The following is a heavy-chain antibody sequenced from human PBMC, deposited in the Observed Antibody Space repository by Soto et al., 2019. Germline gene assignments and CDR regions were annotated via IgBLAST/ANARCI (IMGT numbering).Heavy chain of an antibody. J-gene: IGHJ4*02. CDR3: ARVKGGTTRRAFDS. D-gene: IGHD1-7*01. V-gene: IGHV4-31*03. Sequence: SETLSLTCTVSGDSISSGGYYWSWIRQHPGKGLEWIGYIYDNGGAYYSPSLKGRVVISLDRSENQLSLRLSSVTAADTAVYYCARVKGGTTRRAFDSWGQGTLVTVSS. CDR1: GDSISSGGYY. CDR2: IYDNGGA.